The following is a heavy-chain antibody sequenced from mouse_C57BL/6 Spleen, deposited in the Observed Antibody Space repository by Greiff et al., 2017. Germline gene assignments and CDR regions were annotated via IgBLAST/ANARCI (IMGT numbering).Heavy chain of an antibody. Sequence: LQESGAELARPGASVKLSCKASGYTFTSYGISWVKQRTGQGLEWIGEIYPRSGNTYYNEKFKGKATLTADKSSSTAYMELRSLTSEDSAVYFCARSYYYGSSYGYVGVWGTGTTVTVSS. J-gene: IGHJ1*03. CDR2: IYPRSGNT. D-gene: IGHD1-1*01. CDR3: ARSYYYGSSYGYVGV. CDR1: GYTFTSYG. V-gene: IGHV1-81*01.